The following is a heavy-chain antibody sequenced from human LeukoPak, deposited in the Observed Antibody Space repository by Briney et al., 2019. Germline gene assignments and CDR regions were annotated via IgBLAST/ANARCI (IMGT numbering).Heavy chain of an antibody. V-gene: IGHV3-30-3*01. CDR2: ISYDGSNK. Sequence: GGSLSLSCAASGFTFSSYAMHWFRQAPAKGLGWVAVISYDGSNKYYADSVKGRFTISRDNSKNTLYLQMNSLRAEDTAVYYCARDDGVGATLGSFFDYWGQGTLVTVSS. CDR3: ARDDGVGATLGSFFDY. J-gene: IGHJ4*02. D-gene: IGHD1-26*01. CDR1: GFTFSSYA.